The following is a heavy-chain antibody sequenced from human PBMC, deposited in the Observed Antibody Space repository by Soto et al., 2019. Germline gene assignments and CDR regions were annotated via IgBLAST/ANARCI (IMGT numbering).Heavy chain of an antibody. CDR1: GFTFSSYW. V-gene: IGHV3-74*01. J-gene: IGHJ6*02. Sequence: GGSLRLSCAASGFTFSSYWMHWVRQAPGKGLVWVSRINSDGSSTSYADSVKGRFTISRDNAKNTLYLQMNSLRAEDTAVYYCARDNYGDSYYYYYYGMDVWGQGTTVTVSS. CDR3: ARDNYGDSYYYYYYGMDV. CDR2: INSDGSST. D-gene: IGHD4-17*01.